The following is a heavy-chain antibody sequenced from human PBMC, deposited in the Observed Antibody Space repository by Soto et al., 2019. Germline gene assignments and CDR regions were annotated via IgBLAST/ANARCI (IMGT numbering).Heavy chain of an antibody. CDR3: ARIPCPTPWEYGMDV. CDR2: NEWDDNT. Sequence: QAFTLTCTFSGCSLSTRGVCLSWIGLPPGNALEILAVNEWDDNTYYSTSLKTRLTMSKDTSKTRVVLIMTNMAPVDTATYYCARIPCPTPWEYGMDVWGQGTTVTVSS. D-gene: IGHD1-26*01. V-gene: IGHV2-70*01. J-gene: IGHJ6*02. CDR1: GCSLSTRGVC.